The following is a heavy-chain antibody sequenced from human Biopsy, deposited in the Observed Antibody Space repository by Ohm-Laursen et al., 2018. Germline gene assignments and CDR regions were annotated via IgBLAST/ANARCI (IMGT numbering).Heavy chain of an antibody. CDR1: SYTFTDYN. Sequence: EASVKVSCKASSYTFTDYNIHWMRQAPGQGLEWLGYFNCKTGATNYAQKFQGTVTMTRDTSISTAYLALGSLRSADTAIYYCARDPLNGHKHFDYWGQGSLVTVSS. J-gene: IGHJ4*02. CDR2: FNCKTGAT. D-gene: IGHD2-8*01. CDR3: ARDPLNGHKHFDY. V-gene: IGHV1-2*02.